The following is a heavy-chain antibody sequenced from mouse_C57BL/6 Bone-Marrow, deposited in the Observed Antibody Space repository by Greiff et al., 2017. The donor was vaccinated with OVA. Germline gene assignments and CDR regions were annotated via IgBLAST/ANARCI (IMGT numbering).Heavy chain of an antibody. D-gene: IGHD2-5*01. CDR3: TRGYSNDYAMDY. CDR2: IDPETGGT. V-gene: IGHV1-15*01. CDR1: GYTFTDYE. J-gene: IGHJ4*01. Sequence: QVQLQQSGAELVRPGASVTLSCKASGYTFTDYEMHWVKQTPVHGLEWIGAIDPETGGTAYNQKFKGKAILTAAKSSRTAYMELRSLTSEDSAGYYCTRGYSNDYAMDYWGQGTSVTVSS.